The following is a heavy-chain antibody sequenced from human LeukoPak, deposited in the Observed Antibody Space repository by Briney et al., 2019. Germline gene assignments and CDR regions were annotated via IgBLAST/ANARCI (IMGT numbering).Heavy chain of an antibody. J-gene: IGHJ4*02. Sequence: ASVKVSCKASGYTFTGYYMHWVRQAPGQGLEWMGWINPNSGGTNYAQKFQGRVTMTRDTSISTAYMELSSLRSEDTAVYYCARGRGSSSRPMYWGQGTLVTVSS. CDR2: INPNSGGT. D-gene: IGHD6-6*01. V-gene: IGHV1-2*02. CDR3: ARGRGSSSRPMY. CDR1: GYTFTGYY.